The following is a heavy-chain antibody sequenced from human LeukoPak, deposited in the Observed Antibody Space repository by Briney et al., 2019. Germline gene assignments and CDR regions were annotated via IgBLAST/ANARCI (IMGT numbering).Heavy chain of an antibody. D-gene: IGHD3-10*01. V-gene: IGHV3-30*04. CDR1: GFTSSSYA. CDR3: ARVRFGAYGMDV. Sequence: PGGSPRLSCAASGFTSSSYAMHWVRQAPGKGLEWVAVISYDGSNKYYADSVKGRFTISRDNSKNTLYLQMNSLRAEDTAVYYCARVRFGAYGMDVWGQGTTVTVSS. CDR2: ISYDGSNK. J-gene: IGHJ6*02.